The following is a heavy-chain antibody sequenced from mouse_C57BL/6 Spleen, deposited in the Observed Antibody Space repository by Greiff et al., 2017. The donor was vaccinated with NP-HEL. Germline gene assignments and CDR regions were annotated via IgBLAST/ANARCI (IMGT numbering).Heavy chain of an antibody. CDR3: ARACYGSSYGGFAY. V-gene: IGHV1-22*01. CDR2: INPNNGGT. J-gene: IGHJ3*01. CDR1: GYTFTGYN. D-gene: IGHD1-1*01. Sequence: EVQLQQSGPELVKPWASVKMSCKASGYTFTGYNMNWVKQRHGKSLEWIGYINPNNGGTSYNQKFKGKATFTVNKSSSTAYIEVRSLTTEDSAVYYGARACYGSSYGGFAYWGQGTLVTVSA.